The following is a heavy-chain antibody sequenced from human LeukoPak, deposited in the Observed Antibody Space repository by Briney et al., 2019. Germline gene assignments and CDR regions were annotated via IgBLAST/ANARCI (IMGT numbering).Heavy chain of an antibody. D-gene: IGHD6-13*01. CDR1: GFTFSNSG. CDR2: LRYDGNNK. J-gene: IGHJ4*02. V-gene: IGHV3-30*02. CDR3: ARELSSWLDY. Sequence: GGSLRLSCAASGFTFSNSGMHWVRQAPGKGLEWVAFLRYDGNNKFYTDSVKGRFTISRDNAKNSLYLQMNSLRAEDTAVYYCARELSSWLDYWGQGTLVTVSS.